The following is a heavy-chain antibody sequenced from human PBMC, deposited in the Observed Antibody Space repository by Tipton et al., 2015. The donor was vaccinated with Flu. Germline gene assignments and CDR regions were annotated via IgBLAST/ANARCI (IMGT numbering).Heavy chain of an antibody. D-gene: IGHD4-17*01. J-gene: IGHJ4*02. Sequence: SLRLSCAASGTSISRYGMHWVRQAPGKGLEWVSVISKDGSKKDYAESVRGRFTVSRDNSKEMLFMQMNSLRAEDTAVYYWAREWQHKGTTGPFDYWGQGTLVTASP. V-gene: IGHV3-33*08. CDR2: ISKDGSKK. CDR3: AREWQHKGTTGPFDY. CDR1: GTSISRYG.